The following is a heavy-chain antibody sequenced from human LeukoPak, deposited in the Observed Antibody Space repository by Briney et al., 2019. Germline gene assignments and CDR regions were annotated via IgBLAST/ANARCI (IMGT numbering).Heavy chain of an antibody. Sequence: GGSLRLSCAASGFTFSDYWMDWARQAPGKGLEWVANIKPDGSEIYYVDAVKGRFTISRDNAKNSLYLQMNSLRAEDTAVYYCTRSLGYWGQGTLVTVSS. V-gene: IGHV3-7*02. D-gene: IGHD2-15*01. CDR2: IKPDGSEI. J-gene: IGHJ4*02. CDR3: TRSLGY. CDR1: GFTFSDYW.